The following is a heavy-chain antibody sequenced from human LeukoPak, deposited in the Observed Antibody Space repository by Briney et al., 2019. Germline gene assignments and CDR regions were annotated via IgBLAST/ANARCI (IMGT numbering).Heavy chain of an antibody. CDR3: ARGPYCGGGSCYWFDP. CDR2: INHSGST. Sequence: SETLSLTCAVYGGSFSGYYWSWIRQPPGKGLEWIGEINHSGSTNYNPSLKSRVTISVDTSKDQFSLKLSSVTAADTAVYYCARGPYCGGGSCYWFDPWGQGTLVTVSS. D-gene: IGHD2-15*01. CDR1: GGSFSGYY. J-gene: IGHJ5*02. V-gene: IGHV4-34*01.